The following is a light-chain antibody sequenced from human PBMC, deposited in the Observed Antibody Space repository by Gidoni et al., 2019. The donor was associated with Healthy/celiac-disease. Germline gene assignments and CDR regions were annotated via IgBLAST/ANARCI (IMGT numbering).Light chain of an antibody. CDR3: QQYNNWPLMFT. V-gene: IGKV3-15*01. J-gene: IGKJ3*01. CDR2: GAS. CDR1: QSVSSN. Sequence: EIVMTQSPATLSVSPGERATLSCRASQSVSSNLAWYQQKPGQAPRLLIYGASTRATGIPARFSGSGSGTEFTLTISSLQSEDFAVYYCQQYNNWPLMFTFGPXTKVDIK.